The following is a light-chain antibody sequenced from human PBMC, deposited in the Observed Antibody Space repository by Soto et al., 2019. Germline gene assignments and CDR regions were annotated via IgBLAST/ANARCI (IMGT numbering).Light chain of an antibody. V-gene: IGLV1-44*01. CDR3: ATWDDSLKPVV. CDR1: SSNIGSET. Sequence: QSVLTQPPSASGTPGQRVTISCSGSSSNIGSETVNWYQHLPGTAPKLLIYLNNQRPSGVPDRFSGSKSDTSASLAISGLQSEDEADYYCATWDDSLKPVVFGGGTKVTVL. CDR2: LNN. J-gene: IGLJ2*01.